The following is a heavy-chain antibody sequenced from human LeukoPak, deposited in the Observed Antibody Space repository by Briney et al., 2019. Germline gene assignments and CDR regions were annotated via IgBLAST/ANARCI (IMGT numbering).Heavy chain of an antibody. D-gene: IGHD5-18*01. CDR3: ARDGRELEDTAMVPYWFDP. Sequence: SVKVSCKASGGTFSSYAISWVRQAPGQGLEWMGGIIPIFGTANYAQKFRGRVTITADEYTSTAYMELSSLRSEDTAVYYCARDGRELEDTAMVPYWFDPWGQGTLVTVSS. V-gene: IGHV1-69*13. CDR1: GGTFSSYA. J-gene: IGHJ5*02. CDR2: IIPIFGTA.